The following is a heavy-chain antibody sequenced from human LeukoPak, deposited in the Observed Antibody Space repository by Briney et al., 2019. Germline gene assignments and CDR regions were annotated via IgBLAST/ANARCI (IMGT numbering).Heavy chain of an antibody. D-gene: IGHD6-13*01. CDR3: ARGARVFPYYYYYMDV. Sequence: PSEPLSLTCTVSGDSMTNYYWSWLRQSPGKQLEWIGYIYYSGSTTYNPSLKSRATISVDTSKNQVSLKLSSVTAADTAVYYCARGARVFPYYYYYMDVWGKGTTVTVSS. CDR2: IYYSGST. J-gene: IGHJ6*03. CDR1: GDSMTNYY. V-gene: IGHV4-59*01.